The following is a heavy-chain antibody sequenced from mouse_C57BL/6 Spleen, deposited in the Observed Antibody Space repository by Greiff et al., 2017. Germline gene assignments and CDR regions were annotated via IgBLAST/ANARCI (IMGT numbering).Heavy chain of an antibody. CDR3: AREGWDGD. D-gene: IGHD4-1*01. J-gene: IGHJ2*01. Sequence: EVKLVESGGGLVKPGGSLKLSCAASGFTFSSYAMSWVRQTPEKRLEWVATISDGGSYTYSPDNVKGRFTISRDNAKNNLYLQMSHLKSEDTAMXYCAREGWDGDWGQGTTLTVSS. CDR1: GFTFSSYA. CDR2: ISDGGSYT. V-gene: IGHV5-4*01.